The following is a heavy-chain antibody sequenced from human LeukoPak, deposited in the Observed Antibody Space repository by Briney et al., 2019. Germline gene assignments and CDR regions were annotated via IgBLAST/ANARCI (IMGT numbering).Heavy chain of an antibody. CDR3: ARDLAESSSSWYMYFDY. Sequence: KPSETLSLTCTVSGGSISSYYWSWIRQPPGKGLEWIGYIYYSGSTNYNPSLKSRVTISVDTSKNQFSLKLSSVTAADTAVYYCARDLAESSSSWYMYFDYWGQGTLVTVSS. CDR2: IYYSGST. CDR1: GGSISSYY. D-gene: IGHD6-13*01. V-gene: IGHV4-59*01. J-gene: IGHJ4*02.